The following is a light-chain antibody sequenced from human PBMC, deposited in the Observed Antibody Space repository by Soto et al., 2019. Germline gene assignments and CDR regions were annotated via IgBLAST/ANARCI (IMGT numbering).Light chain of an antibody. Sequence: QLVLTQSPSASASLGAAVKLTCILSSGHTTYAIAWHQQQAEKGPRFLMNLNSDGSHNNGDGIPDRFSGSSSGAERYLTISSLQSEDEADNYCQTWGTGASVVFGGGTKVTVL. J-gene: IGLJ2*01. V-gene: IGLV4-69*01. CDR3: QTWGTGASVV. CDR1: SGHTTYA. CDR2: LNSDGSH.